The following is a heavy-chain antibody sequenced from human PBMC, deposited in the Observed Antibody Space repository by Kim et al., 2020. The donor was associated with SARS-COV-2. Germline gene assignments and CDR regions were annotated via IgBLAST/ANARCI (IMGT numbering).Heavy chain of an antibody. J-gene: IGHJ4*02. Sequence: GGSLRLSCAASGFTFRTYWMHWVRQGPGKGLVWVARILTDGSIRSYADSVKGRFTISRDNAKNTLFLQMNSLRADDTAVYYCAREGTGSVYLDSWGQGTLVTVSA. CDR1: GFTFRTYW. V-gene: IGHV3-74*01. CDR2: ILTDGSIR. CDR3: AREGTGSVYLDS. D-gene: IGHD1-1*01.